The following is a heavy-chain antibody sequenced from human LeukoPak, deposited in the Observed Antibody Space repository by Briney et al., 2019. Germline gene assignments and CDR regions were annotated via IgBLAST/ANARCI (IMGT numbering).Heavy chain of an antibody. J-gene: IGHJ5*02. CDR2: IRSKAYGGTA. CDR3: TRDQWPNWFDP. Sequence: GRSLKLSCTASGFRFGGYAMSWVRQAPGKGLEWVGFIRSKAYGGTAEYASSVKGRFTISRDDSKSIANLQMDSLKTEDTAVYYCTRDQWPNWFDPWGQGTLVTVSS. V-gene: IGHV3-49*04. CDR1: GFRFGGYA. D-gene: IGHD6-19*01.